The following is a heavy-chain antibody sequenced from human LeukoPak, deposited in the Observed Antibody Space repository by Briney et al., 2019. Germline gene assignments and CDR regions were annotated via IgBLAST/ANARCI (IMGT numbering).Heavy chain of an antibody. D-gene: IGHD3-10*01. CDR3: ARDSSAAGTFDY. J-gene: IGHJ4*02. CDR2: VRQDGSVK. CDR1: GFTFSRYW. Sequence: GGPLRLSCAASGFTFSRYWMHWVRQPPGKGLEWLADVRQDGSVKYYVDSLKGRITISRDNAENSLYLQLNSLRAEDTAVYYCARDSSAAGTFDYWGQGALVTVSS. V-gene: IGHV3-7*04.